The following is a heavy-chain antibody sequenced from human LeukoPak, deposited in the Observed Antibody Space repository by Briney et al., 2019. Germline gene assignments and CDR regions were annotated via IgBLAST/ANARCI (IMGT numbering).Heavy chain of an antibody. J-gene: IGHJ4*02. CDR2: ISSNGGST. CDR1: GFTFSSYA. V-gene: IGHV3-64D*09. CDR3: ASRGAETMWVH. D-gene: IGHD3-10*02. Sequence: PGGSLRLSCSASGFTFSSYAMHWVRQAPGKGLEYVSAISSNGGSTYYADSVKGRFTISRDNSKNTLYLQMSSLRAEDTAVYYCASRGAETMWVHWGQGTLVTVSS.